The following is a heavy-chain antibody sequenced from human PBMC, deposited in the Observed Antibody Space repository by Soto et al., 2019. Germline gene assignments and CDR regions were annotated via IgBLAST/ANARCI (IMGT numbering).Heavy chain of an antibody. CDR2: ISYDGSKT. V-gene: IGHV3-30*04. J-gene: IGHJ3*02. CDR3: ARGKFAYGGFDI. Sequence: PGGSLRLSCSASGFTFGSYAMHWVRQAPGKGLECVAAISYDGSKTNYADSVKGRFTISRDNAKNSLYLQMNSLRAEDTAVYYSARGKFAYGGFDIWGQGTMVTVSS. CDR1: GFTFGSYA. D-gene: IGHD4-17*01.